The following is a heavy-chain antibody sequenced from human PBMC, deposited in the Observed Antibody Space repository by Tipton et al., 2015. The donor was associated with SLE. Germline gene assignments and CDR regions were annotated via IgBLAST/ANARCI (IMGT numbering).Heavy chain of an antibody. V-gene: IGHV4-59*12. CDR3: ARGECSSTSCAMGY. Sequence: TLSLTCTVSGGSISSYYWSWIRQPPGKGLEWIGYIYYSGSTNYNPSLKSRVTISVDTSKNQFSLKLGSVTAADTAVYYCARGECSSTSCAMGYWGQGTLVTVSS. D-gene: IGHD2-2*01. CDR2: IYYSGST. J-gene: IGHJ4*02. CDR1: GGSISSYY.